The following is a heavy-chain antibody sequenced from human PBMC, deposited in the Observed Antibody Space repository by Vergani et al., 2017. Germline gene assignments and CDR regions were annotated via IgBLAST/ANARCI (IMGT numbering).Heavy chain of an antibody. CDR1: GFTFSDFS. V-gene: IGHV3-21*06. CDR2: IGSSGPYI. D-gene: IGHD2-8*01. Sequence: EVQLVESGGGLVQPGGSLRLSCAASGFTFSDFSMSWVRQAPGKGLEWVAFIGSSGPYINYADSVKGRFIISRDNTNNSLFLQLRSLRAEDAAVYYCARDCTSGGCPDNYGMDVWGQGATVIVSS. J-gene: IGHJ6*02. CDR3: ARDCTSGGCPDNYGMDV.